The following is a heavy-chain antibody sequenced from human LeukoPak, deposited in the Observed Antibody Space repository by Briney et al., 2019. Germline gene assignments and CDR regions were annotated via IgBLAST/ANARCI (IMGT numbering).Heavy chain of an antibody. D-gene: IGHD1-26*01. CDR2: IIPILGIA. CDR3: ARDHRIDRWFDP. V-gene: IGHV1-69*04. Sequence: SVKVSCKASGGTFSSYAISWVRQAPGQGLEWMGRIIPILGIANYAQKFQGRVSITADKSTSTAYMELSSLRSEDTAVYYCARDHRIDRWFDPWGQGTLVTVSS. CDR1: GGTFSSYA. J-gene: IGHJ5*02.